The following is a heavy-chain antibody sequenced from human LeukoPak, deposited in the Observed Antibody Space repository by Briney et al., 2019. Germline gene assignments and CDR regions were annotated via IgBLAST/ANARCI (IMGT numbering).Heavy chain of an antibody. V-gene: IGHV1-2*02. CDR3: ASYCSGGSCPAPFAFDI. Sequence: EASVKVSCKASGYTFTGYYMHWVRQAPGQGLEWTGWINPNSGGTNYAQKFQGRVTMTRDTSISTAYMELSRLRSDDTAVYYCASYCSGGSCPAPFAFDIWGQGTMVTVSS. CDR2: INPNSGGT. CDR1: GYTFTGYY. J-gene: IGHJ3*02. D-gene: IGHD2-15*01.